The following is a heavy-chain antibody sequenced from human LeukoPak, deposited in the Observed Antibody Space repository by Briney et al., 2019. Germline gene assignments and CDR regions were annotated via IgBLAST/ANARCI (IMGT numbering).Heavy chain of an antibody. CDR3: ASYYSSGTRIDY. Sequence: SETLSLTCTVSGGSISSSSYYWGWIRQPPGKGLEWNGSIYYSGSTYYNPSRKSRVTISVDTSKNQSSLKLSSVTAADTAVYYCASYYSSGTRIDYWGQGTLVTVSS. CDR2: IYYSGST. J-gene: IGHJ4*02. CDR1: GGSISSSSYY. V-gene: IGHV4-39*01. D-gene: IGHD3-10*01.